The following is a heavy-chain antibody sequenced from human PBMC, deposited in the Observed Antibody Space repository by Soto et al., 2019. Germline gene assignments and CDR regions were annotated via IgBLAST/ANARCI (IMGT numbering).Heavy chain of an antibody. CDR1: GYSFRNNW. V-gene: IGHV5-51*01. J-gene: IGHJ4*02. CDR3: ARPTYCSSTHCSPFDY. CDR2: VYPDDSDT. D-gene: IGHD2-2*01. Sequence: GESLKISCKGSGYSFRNNWITWGRQMPGKGLEWMGIVYPDDSDTRYSPSFQGQVTISADKSISTAYLQWSSLEASDTAMYYCARPTYCSSTHCSPFDYWGQGTLVTVSS.